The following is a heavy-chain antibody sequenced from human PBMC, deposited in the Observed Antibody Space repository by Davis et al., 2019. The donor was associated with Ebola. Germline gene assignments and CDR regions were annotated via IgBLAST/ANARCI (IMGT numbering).Heavy chain of an antibody. CDR1: GFTFDTYG. CDR3: ARHRYDSSGYYYFDY. CDR2: TSWNGGIT. D-gene: IGHD3-22*01. J-gene: IGHJ4*02. Sequence: GESLKISCAASGFTFDTYGMSWVRQAPGKGLEWVSRTSWNGGITGYAGSVKGRFSISRDNAKNSLYLQMNSLRAEDTALYYCARHRYDSSGYYYFDYWGQGTLVTVSS. V-gene: IGHV3-20*04.